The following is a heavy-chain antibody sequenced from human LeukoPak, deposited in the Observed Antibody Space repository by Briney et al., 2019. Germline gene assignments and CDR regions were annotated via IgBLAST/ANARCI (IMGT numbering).Heavy chain of an antibody. CDR3: ARRAGGYSHPYDY. Sequence: PGGSLRLSCEDSEFTFSSYWMHWVRQAPGKGLVWVSRISTDGSSTSYADSVKGRFTISRDNARKTLYLQMNSVRAEDTAVYYCARRAGGYSHPYDYWGQGTLVTVSS. CDR1: EFTFSSYW. V-gene: IGHV3-74*01. J-gene: IGHJ4*02. CDR2: ISTDGSST. D-gene: IGHD4-23*01.